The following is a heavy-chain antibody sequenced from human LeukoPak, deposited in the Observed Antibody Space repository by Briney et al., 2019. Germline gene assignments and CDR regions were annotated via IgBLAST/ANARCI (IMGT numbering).Heavy chain of an antibody. CDR2: ISYDGGSK. CDR1: GFTFSSYG. D-gene: IGHD2/OR15-2a*01. Sequence: PGGSLRLSCEASGFTFSSYGMHWVRQAPGKGLEWVAIISYDGGSKYYADSVKGRFTISRDNSKNTLYLQMNSLRAEDTAVYYCAKGPLLWDWGQGTLVTVSS. J-gene: IGHJ4*02. V-gene: IGHV3-30*04. CDR3: AKGPLLWD.